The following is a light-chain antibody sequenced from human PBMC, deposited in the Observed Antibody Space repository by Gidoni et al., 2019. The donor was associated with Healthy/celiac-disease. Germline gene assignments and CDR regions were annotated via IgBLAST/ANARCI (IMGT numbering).Light chain of an antibody. CDR3: QQSYSTPHT. V-gene: IGKV1-39*01. J-gene: IGKJ2*01. Sequence: DIKLPKSPSSLSASVGDRVTITCRASQSISSYLNWYQQKPGKAPKLLIYAASSLQSGVPSRFSGSGSGTDFTLTISSLQPEDFATYYCQQSYSTPHTFGQGTKLEIK. CDR1: QSISSY. CDR2: AAS.